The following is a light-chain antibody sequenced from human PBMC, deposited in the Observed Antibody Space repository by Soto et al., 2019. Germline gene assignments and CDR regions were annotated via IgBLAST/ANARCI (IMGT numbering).Light chain of an antibody. Sequence: DIQMTQYPSTLPASIGDRVIITCRASQSINTWLAWYQQKPGKAPNLLIYAASSLQSGVPSRFSGSGSGTEFTLTISSLQPEDFATYYCQQYNSYSPRWTFGQGAKV. CDR3: QQYNSYSPRWT. CDR2: AAS. CDR1: QSINTW. V-gene: IGKV1-5*01. J-gene: IGKJ1*01.